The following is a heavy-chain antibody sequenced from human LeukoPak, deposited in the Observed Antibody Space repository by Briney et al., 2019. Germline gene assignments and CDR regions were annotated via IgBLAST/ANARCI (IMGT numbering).Heavy chain of an antibody. D-gene: IGHD3-10*01. V-gene: IGHV3-23*01. CDR1: GFTFSSYA. CDR3: AKRGGGYNYYYYMDV. Sequence: GGSLRLSCAASGFTFSSYAMSWVRQAPGKGLEWVSAISGSGGSTYYADSVKGRFTISRDNSKNTLYLQMNSLRAEDTAVYYCAKRGGGYNYYYYMDVWGKGTTVTVSS. CDR2: ISGSGGST. J-gene: IGHJ6*03.